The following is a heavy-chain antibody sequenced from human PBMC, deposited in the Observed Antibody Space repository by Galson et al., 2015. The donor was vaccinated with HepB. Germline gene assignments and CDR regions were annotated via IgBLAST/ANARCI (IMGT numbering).Heavy chain of an antibody. Sequence: SLRLSCADSGFTFSDYWIHWGRQAPGKGLVWVSRISYDGSSTTYSDSVKGRFTISRENAKDTVYLQMNSLTAEATAVYFCAREGGYSYQPKDYWGQGTLVTVSS. J-gene: IGHJ4*02. D-gene: IGHD5-18*01. CDR3: AREGGYSYQPKDY. V-gene: IGHV3-74*01. CDR2: ISYDGSST. CDR1: GFTFSDYW.